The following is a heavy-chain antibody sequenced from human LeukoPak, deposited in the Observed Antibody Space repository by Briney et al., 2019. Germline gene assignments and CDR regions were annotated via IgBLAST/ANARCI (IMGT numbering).Heavy chain of an antibody. CDR1: GGSISSSSYY. V-gene: IGHV4-39*07. Sequence: SETLSLTCTVSGGSISSSSYYWGWIRQPPGKGLEWIGSIYYSGSTYYNPSLKSRVTISVDTSKSQLSLKLSSVTAADTAVYYCARSSCSSTSCWRGYFDHWGQGTLVTVSS. CDR2: IYYSGST. D-gene: IGHD2-2*01. CDR3: ARSSCSSTSCWRGYFDH. J-gene: IGHJ4*02.